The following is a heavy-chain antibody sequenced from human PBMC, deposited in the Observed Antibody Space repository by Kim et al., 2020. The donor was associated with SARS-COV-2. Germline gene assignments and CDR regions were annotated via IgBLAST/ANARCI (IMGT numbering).Heavy chain of an antibody. J-gene: IGHJ4*02. CDR3: VSIGVNSMDYFDY. V-gene: IGHV3-23*01. Sequence: GGSLRLSCAASGFTFGTYIMSWVRQTPRKGLEWVSSITGGGITFYADSVTGRFTISRENPKNTLHLQMNSLRVEDTALYYCVSIGVNSMDYFDYWGQGSLVTVSS. CDR2: ITGGGIT. D-gene: IGHD2-21*01. CDR1: GFTFGTYI.